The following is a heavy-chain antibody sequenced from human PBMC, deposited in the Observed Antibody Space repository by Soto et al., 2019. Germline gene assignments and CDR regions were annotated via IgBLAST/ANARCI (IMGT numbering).Heavy chain of an antibody. CDR1: GFTVSSNY. Sequence: EVQLVETGGGLIQPGGSLRLSCAASGFTVSSNYMSWVRQAPGKGLEWVSVIYSGGSTYYADSVKGRFTISRDNSKNTLYLQMNSVRAEDTAVYYCARVAGYCSGGSCSYPSYYYYGMDVWGQGTTVTVSS. CDR3: ARVAGYCSGGSCSYPSYYYYGMDV. CDR2: IYSGGST. D-gene: IGHD2-15*01. J-gene: IGHJ6*02. V-gene: IGHV3-53*02.